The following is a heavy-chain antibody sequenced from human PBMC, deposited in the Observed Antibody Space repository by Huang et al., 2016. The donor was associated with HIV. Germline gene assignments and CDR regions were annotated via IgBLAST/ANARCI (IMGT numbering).Heavy chain of an antibody. V-gene: IGHV1-8*01. Sequence: QIQLAQSGAEVKKPGASVKVACKASGYTFTNYDINWVRQASGQGLEWMGWMNPKSGNVGYTKKFQGRISILRNSSINTSYLEVTSLTSDDTAVYYCARGFGINYNHEAFDVWGQGTMVTVSS. D-gene: IGHD3-10*01. CDR2: MNPKSGNV. J-gene: IGHJ3*01. CDR1: GYTFTNYD. CDR3: ARGFGINYNHEAFDV.